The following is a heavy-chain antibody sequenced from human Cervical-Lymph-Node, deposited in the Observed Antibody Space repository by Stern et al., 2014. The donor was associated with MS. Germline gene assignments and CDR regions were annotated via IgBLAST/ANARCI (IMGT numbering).Heavy chain of an antibody. D-gene: IGHD1-14*01. CDR2: MSYDGVNE. V-gene: IGHV3-30-3*01. J-gene: IGHJ4*02. CDR1: DFPFRHFA. CDR3: AKDTGGGFDY. Sequence: VQLVESGGGVVQPGTSLRLSCVASDFPFRHFAMPWVRQAPGKGLEWLASMSYDGVNEYYADSVKGRFTISRDNHRNNLYLHMNGLKPEDTAIYYCAKDTGGGFDYWGQGTLITVSS.